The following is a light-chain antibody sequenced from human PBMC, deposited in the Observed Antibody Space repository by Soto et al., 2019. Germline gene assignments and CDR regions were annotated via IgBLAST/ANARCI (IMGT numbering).Light chain of an antibody. Sequence: EIVMTQSPPSLTVTPGEPASISCRSSQRLLHSNGNNFLDWYLQKPGQSPQLLIYLGFNRASGVPDRVRGSGAGTVFTLKISRVEAEDVGVYYCMQALQTPYTFGQGTKLEIK. CDR2: LGF. V-gene: IGKV2-28*01. CDR1: QRLLHSNGNNF. J-gene: IGKJ2*01. CDR3: MQALQTPYT.